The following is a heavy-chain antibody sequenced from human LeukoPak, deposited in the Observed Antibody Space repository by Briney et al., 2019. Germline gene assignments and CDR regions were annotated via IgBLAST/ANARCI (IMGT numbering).Heavy chain of an antibody. CDR2: IYYSGST. V-gene: IGHV4-39*01. J-gene: IGHJ4*02. CDR3: ARLDYYGSGSIDY. CDR1: GGSISSSSYY. Sequence: SETLSLTCTVSGGSISSSSYYWGWIRQPPGKGLGWIGSIYYSGSTYYNPSLKSRVTISVDTSKNQFSLKLSSVTAADTAVYYCARLDYYGSGSIDYWGQGTLVTVSS. D-gene: IGHD3-10*01.